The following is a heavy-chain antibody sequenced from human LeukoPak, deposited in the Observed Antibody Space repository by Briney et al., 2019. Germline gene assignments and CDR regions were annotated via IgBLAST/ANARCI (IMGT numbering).Heavy chain of an antibody. J-gene: IGHJ4*02. CDR2: IYYTGNT. CDR1: GGSISSGGYS. D-gene: IGHD3-22*01. V-gene: IGHV4-30-4*07. Sequence: PSETLSLTCAVSGGSISSGGYSWSWIRQPPGKGMEFIAYIYYTGNTYFNPSLKSRVTISVDTSKNQFSLKLSSVTAADTAVYYCARGFGLLPDYWGQGTLVTVSS. CDR3: ARGFGLLPDY.